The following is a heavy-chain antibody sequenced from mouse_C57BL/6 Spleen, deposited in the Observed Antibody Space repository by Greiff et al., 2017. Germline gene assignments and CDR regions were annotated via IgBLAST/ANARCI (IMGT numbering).Heavy chain of an antibody. CDR1: GYTFTDYY. CDR3: ARGGLADCYAMGY. J-gene: IGHJ4*01. CDR2: IYPGSGNT. V-gene: IGHV1-76*01. D-gene: IGHD6-1*01. Sequence: QVQLQQSGAELVRPGASVKLSCKASGYTFTDYYINWVKQRPGQGLEWIARIYPGSGNTYYNEKFKGKATLTAEKSSSTAYMQLSSLTSEDSAVYFCARGGLADCYAMGYWGQKTSVTASS.